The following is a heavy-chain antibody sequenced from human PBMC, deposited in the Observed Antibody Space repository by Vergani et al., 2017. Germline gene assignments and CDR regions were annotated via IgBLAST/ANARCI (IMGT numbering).Heavy chain of an antibody. V-gene: IGHV4-39*07. J-gene: IGHJ4*02. CDR3: AIQDSSSWLFDY. CDR1: GGSISSSSYY. CDR2: IYYSGST. Sequence: QLQLQESGPGLVKPSETLSLTCTVSGGSISSSSYYWGWIRQPPGKGLEWIGSIYYSGSTYYNPSLKSRVTISVDTSKNQFSLKLSSVTAADTAVYYCAIQDSSSWLFDYWGQGTLVTVSS. D-gene: IGHD6-13*01.